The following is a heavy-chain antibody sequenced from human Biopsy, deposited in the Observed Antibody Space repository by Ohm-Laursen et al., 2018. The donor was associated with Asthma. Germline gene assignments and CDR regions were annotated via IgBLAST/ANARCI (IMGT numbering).Heavy chain of an antibody. J-gene: IGHJ5*02. V-gene: IGHV7-4-1*02. Sequence: GASVKVSCNASGYTFTSYAINWLRQAPGQGLEWMGWIATSSGNPTYAQGFTPGRFVFSLDTSVTTAYLQITNLEPEDTAVYYCVRDQAHRDNWFDPWGQGTPVTVSS. CDR1: GYTFTSYA. CDR3: VRDQAHRDNWFDP. D-gene: IGHD1-14*01. CDR2: IATSSGNP.